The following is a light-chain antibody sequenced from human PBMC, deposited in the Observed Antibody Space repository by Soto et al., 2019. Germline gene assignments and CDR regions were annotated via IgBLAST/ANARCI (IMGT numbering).Light chain of an antibody. CDR3: QSYDRGPSGPGV. V-gene: IGLV1-40*01. Sequence: QSVLTQSPSVSGAPGQRGTISCSGSSSNIGAGYDVHWYQQLRGTAPKLLISANNIRPSGVPDRFSRSKSGASASLAITGLQAEDEADYSCQSYDRGPSGPGVFGGGTKLTVL. J-gene: IGLJ3*02. CDR1: SSNIGAGYD. CDR2: ANN.